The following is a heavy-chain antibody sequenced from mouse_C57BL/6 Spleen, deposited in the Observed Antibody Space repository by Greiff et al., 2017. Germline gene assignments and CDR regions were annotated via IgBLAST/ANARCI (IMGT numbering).Heavy chain of an antibody. CDR2: IDPETGGT. D-gene: IGHD2-4*01. Sequence: VKLQESGAELVRPGASVTLSCKASGYTFTDYEMHWVKQTPVHGLEWIGAIDPETGGTAYNQKFKGKAILTADKSSSTAYMELRSLTSEDSAVYYCTRGGDYDVGYYAMDYWGQGTSVTVSS. CDR3: TRGGDYDVGYYAMDY. J-gene: IGHJ4*01. V-gene: IGHV1-15*01. CDR1: GYTFTDYE.